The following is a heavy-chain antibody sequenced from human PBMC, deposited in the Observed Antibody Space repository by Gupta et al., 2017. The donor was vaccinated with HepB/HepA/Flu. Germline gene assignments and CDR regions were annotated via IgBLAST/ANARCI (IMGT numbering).Heavy chain of an antibody. CDR2: IHHSGST. J-gene: IGHJ4*02. D-gene: IGHD3-3*01. Sequence: QVQLQQWGAGLLKPSETLSLTCAVYGGSFSGYYWRWIRPPPGKGLEGIGEIHHSGSTTYNPSLKSRVTISVDTSKNQFSLKLSSVTAADTAVYYCARVLRFLEWYNTYYFDYWGQGTLVTVSS. CDR3: ARVLRFLEWYNTYYFDY. V-gene: IGHV4-34*01. CDR1: GGSFSGYY.